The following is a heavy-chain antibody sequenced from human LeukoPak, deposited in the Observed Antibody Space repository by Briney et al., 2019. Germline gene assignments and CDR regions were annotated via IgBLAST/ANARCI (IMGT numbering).Heavy chain of an antibody. CDR2: INRDGSVK. CDR1: GFTFSDYW. V-gene: IGHV3-7*01. J-gene: IGHJ4*02. Sequence: SGGSLRLSCAVSGFTFSDYWVTWVRQTPGKGLEFVANINRDGSVKNYVDSVKGRFTISRDNAKNSLYLQMTSLRVDDTAIYYCARDLGFSSFDYWGQGTLVTVSS. CDR3: ARDLGFSSFDY. D-gene: IGHD3-3*02.